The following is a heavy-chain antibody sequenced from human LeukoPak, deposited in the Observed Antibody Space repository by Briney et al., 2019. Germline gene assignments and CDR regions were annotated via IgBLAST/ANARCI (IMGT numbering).Heavy chain of an antibody. J-gene: IGHJ4*02. Sequence: PSQTLSLTCSVSGGSISSGGNYWSWLRQLPGKGLEWIGYIYYVGNTNYNPSLKSRLSMSVDTSKNQFPLSLTSVTAADTAVYYCARVEVIGSTRYFDYWGQGAMVSVSS. CDR1: GGSISSGGNY. V-gene: IGHV4-31*03. D-gene: IGHD3-16*02. CDR2: IYYVGNT. CDR3: ARVEVIGSTRYFDY.